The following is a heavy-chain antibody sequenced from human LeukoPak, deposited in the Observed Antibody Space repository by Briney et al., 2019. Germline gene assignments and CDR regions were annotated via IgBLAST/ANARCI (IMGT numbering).Heavy chain of an antibody. CDR3: ARAGDPDYYDSSGHLGY. Sequence: GRSLRLSCAASGFTFPSYGMHWVRQAPGKGLEWVAVISYDENNKYYADSVKGRFTISRDNSKNTLYLQMNSLRAEDTAVYYCARAGDPDYYDSSGHLGYWGQGTLVTVSS. V-gene: IGHV3-30*03. CDR2: ISYDENNK. CDR1: GFTFPSYG. J-gene: IGHJ4*02. D-gene: IGHD3-22*01.